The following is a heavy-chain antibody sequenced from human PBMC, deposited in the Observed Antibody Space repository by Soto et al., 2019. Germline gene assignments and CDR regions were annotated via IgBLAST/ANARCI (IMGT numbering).Heavy chain of an antibody. J-gene: IGHJ4*02. CDR3: AKDRSGDGSYRPHFDY. V-gene: IGHV3-30*18. D-gene: IGHD1-26*01. CDR1: GFTFSSYG. Sequence: GGSLRLSCAASGFTFSSYGMHWVRQAPGKGLEWVAVISYDGSNKYYADSVKGRFTISRDNSKNTLYLQMNSLRAEDTAVYYCAKDRSGDGSYRPHFDYCGQGNLVTVSS. CDR2: ISYDGSNK.